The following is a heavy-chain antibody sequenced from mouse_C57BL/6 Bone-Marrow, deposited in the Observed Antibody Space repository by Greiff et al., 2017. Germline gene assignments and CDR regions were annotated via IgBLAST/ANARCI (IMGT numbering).Heavy chain of an antibody. Sequence: VQLQQSGAELVKPGASVKLSCKVSGYAFSTYSMNWVQQRPGKGLEWIGQIYPGDGDTNYNGKLKGKATLNADKPSSTAYMQLSRLTSEDSAVYFCARDWDYFDDWGQGTTLTVSS. CDR2: IYPGDGDT. D-gene: IGHD4-1*01. J-gene: IGHJ2*01. CDR3: ARDWDYFDD. V-gene: IGHV1-80*01. CDR1: GYAFSTYS.